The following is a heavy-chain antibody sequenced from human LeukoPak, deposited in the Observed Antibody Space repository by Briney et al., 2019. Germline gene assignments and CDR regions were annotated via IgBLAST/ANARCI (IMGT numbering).Heavy chain of an antibody. V-gene: IGHV3-21*01. CDR1: GFTFSSYE. J-gene: IGHJ3*02. Sequence: PGGSLRLSCAASGFTFSSYEMNWVRQAPGKGLEWVSSIGSSTTYIYYADSMKGRFTISRDNAKNSLYLQMNSLRAEDTAVYYCARADGYNNDFDAFDIWGQGTMVTVSS. D-gene: IGHD5-24*01. CDR2: IGSSTTYI. CDR3: ARADGYNNDFDAFDI.